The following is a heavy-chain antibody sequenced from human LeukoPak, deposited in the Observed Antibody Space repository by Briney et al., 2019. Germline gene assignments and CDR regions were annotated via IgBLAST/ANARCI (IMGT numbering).Heavy chain of an antibody. V-gene: IGHV1-18*04. CDR1: GYSFHDFG. D-gene: IGHD2-15*01. Sequence: ASVKVSCKASGYSFHDFGISWVRQAPGQGLEWMGWISTEIGNTNYAQRLQGRVTMTRDTSTSTVYMELTSLTSDDTAVYYCARDRYGYCGGGSCFLFDYWGQETLVTVSS. J-gene: IGHJ4*02. CDR3: ARDRYGYCGGGSCFLFDY. CDR2: ISTEIGNT.